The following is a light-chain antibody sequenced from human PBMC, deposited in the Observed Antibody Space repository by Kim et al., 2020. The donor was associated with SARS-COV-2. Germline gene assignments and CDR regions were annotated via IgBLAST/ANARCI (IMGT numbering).Light chain of an antibody. CDR1: ETVFTY. J-gene: IGKJ4*01. V-gene: IGKV3-11*01. CDR2: DVS. Sequence: DIVLTQSPATLPLSPGETATLSCRASETVFTYFNWYQQQLGQASRLLIYDVSHRATGIPARFSGSGSGTDFTLTISSLEPEDFSIYYCQQRYKWPLTFGGGTKVDIK. CDR3: QQRYKWPLT.